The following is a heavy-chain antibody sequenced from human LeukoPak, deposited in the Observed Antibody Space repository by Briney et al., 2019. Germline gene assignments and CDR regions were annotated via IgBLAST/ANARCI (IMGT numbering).Heavy chain of an antibody. CDR3: ARAAHSAVSGDRTPDF. CDR1: GFTFSNHW. V-gene: IGHV3-74*01. CDR2: INVDGSGT. Sequence: PCGSLRLSCAAAGFTFSNHWMLWVRQAPGEGLAWVSRINVDGSGTTYADSEKGRFTVSRDNAKNTLYLQMSGMRAEDKDVSFCARAAHSAVSGDRTPDFWGQGTLVTVSS. D-gene: IGHD6-19*01. J-gene: IGHJ4*02.